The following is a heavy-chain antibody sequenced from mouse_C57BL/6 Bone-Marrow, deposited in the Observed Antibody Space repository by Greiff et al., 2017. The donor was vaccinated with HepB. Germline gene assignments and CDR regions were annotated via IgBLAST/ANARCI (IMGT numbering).Heavy chain of an antibody. CDR3: ARHEGLYSNYVGYYAKGY. J-gene: IGHJ4*01. CDR1: GFTFSSYG. Sequence: EVMLVESGGDLVKPGGSLKLSCAASGFTFSSYGMSWVRQTPDKRLEWVATISSGGSYTYYPDSVKGRFTISRDNAKNTLYLQMSSLKSEDTAMYYCARHEGLYSNYVGYYAKGYWGQGTSVTVAS. D-gene: IGHD2-5*01. CDR2: ISSGGSYT. V-gene: IGHV5-6*01.